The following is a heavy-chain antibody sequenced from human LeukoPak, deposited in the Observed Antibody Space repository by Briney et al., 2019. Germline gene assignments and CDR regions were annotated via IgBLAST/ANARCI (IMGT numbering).Heavy chain of an antibody. CDR3: AKAGYDILTGFYYFDY. J-gene: IGHJ4*02. D-gene: IGHD3-9*01. CDR1: GFTFSSYG. Sequence: GGSLRLSCAASGFTFSSYGMHWVRQAPGKGLEWVAVISYDVSNKYYADSVKGRFTISRDNSKNTLYLQMNSLRAEDTAVYYCAKAGYDILTGFYYFDYWGQGTLVTVSS. CDR2: ISYDVSNK. V-gene: IGHV3-30*18.